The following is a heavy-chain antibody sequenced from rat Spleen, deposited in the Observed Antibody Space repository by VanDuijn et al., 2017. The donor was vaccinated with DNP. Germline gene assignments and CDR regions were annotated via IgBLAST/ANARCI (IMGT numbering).Heavy chain of an antibody. CDR2: ISYSGST. CDR3: TSGPYGGDSS. V-gene: IGHV3-1*01. Sequence: EVQLQESGPGLVKISQSLSLTCSVTGYSITNNYWAWIRKFPGNKMEWMGYISYSGSTSYKPSLKSRISITRDTSKNQFFLQLRSVTTEDTATYYCTSGPYGGDSSWGQGVMVTVSS. CDR1: GYSITNNY. J-gene: IGHJ2*01. D-gene: IGHD1-11*01.